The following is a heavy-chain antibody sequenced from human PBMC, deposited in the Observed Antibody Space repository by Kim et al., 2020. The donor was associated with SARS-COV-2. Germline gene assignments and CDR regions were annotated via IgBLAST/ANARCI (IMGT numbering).Heavy chain of an antibody. CDR3: ARGAYGDVSFDY. Sequence: ASVKVSCKASGYIFSTYGFSWVRQAPGQGLEWLGWISARDGNTKNAQKVQGRVTMTTDTSTNTASMEFWSLRSDDTAMYYCARGAYGDVSFDYWGQGTLV. CDR2: ISARDGNT. J-gene: IGHJ4*02. V-gene: IGHV1-18*04. D-gene: IGHD4-17*01. CDR1: GYIFSTYG.